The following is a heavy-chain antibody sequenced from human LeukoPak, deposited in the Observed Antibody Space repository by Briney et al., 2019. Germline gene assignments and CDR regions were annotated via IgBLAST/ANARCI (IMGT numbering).Heavy chain of an antibody. CDR1: GGSISTYY. CDR2: IDYSGST. Sequence: SETMSLTCTVSGGSISTYYWSWIRQSPGKGLEWIGNIDYSGSTNYNPSLKSRVTISVDTSKNQFSLKLSSVTAADTAVYYCAREAYYGRFFDYWGQGTLVTVSS. J-gene: IGHJ4*02. CDR3: AREAYYGRFFDY. V-gene: IGHV4-59*01. D-gene: IGHD3-10*01.